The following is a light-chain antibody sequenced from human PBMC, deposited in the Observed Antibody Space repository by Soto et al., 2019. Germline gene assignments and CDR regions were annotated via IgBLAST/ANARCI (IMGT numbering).Light chain of an antibody. V-gene: IGKV3-15*01. J-gene: IGKJ4*01. CDR2: GAS. CDR1: QSVTSN. Sequence: EIVMTQSPATLSVSPGERATLSCRASQSVTSNLAWYQQKPGQAPRLLIYGASTRATGIPARFSGSRSGTEFTLHISSLQSEDFAVYYCQQYNNWPLTFGGGTKVEIK. CDR3: QQYNNWPLT.